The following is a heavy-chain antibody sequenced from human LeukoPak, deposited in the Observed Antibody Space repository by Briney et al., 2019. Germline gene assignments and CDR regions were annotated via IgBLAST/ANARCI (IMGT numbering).Heavy chain of an antibody. V-gene: IGHV3-23*01. J-gene: IGHJ4*02. CDR1: GFTFSSYA. CDR2: ISGSGGST. CDR3: AKDPASAPYYFDY. Sequence: PGGSLRLSCAASGFTFSSYAMSWVRQAPGKGLEWVAAISGSGGSTYYADSVKGRFTISRDNSKNTLYLQMNSLRAEDTAVYYCAKDPASAPYYFDYWGQGTLVTVSS.